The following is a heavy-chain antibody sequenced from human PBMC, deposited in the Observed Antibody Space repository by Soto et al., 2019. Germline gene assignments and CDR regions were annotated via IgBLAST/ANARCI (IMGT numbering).Heavy chain of an antibody. J-gene: IGHJ5*02. CDR1: GGSISSSSYY. V-gene: IGHV4-39*01. CDR3: ARSEKQLVSLTVWFDP. D-gene: IGHD6-6*01. CDR2: IYYSGST. Sequence: SETLSLTCTVSGGSISSSSYYWGWIRQPPGKGLEWIGSIYYSGSTYYNPSLKSRVTISVDTSKNQFSLKLISVTAADAAVYYCARSEKQLVSLTVWFDPWGQGTLVTVSS.